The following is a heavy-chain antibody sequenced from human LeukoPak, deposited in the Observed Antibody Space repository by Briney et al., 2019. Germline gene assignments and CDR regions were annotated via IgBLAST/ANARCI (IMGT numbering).Heavy chain of an antibody. J-gene: IGHJ4*02. Sequence: GGSLRLSFAASGFTFSCHWMTWGRQAPGKGLEWVANIKEDGSKKNYVDSVKGRFTISRDNAKNSLYLQMTSLRAEDTAMYYCATPLDYRDSSGFHQGGDWGQGTLVTVSS. V-gene: IGHV3-7*03. D-gene: IGHD3-22*01. CDR1: GFTFSCHW. CDR2: IKEDGSKK. CDR3: ATPLDYRDSSGFHQGGD.